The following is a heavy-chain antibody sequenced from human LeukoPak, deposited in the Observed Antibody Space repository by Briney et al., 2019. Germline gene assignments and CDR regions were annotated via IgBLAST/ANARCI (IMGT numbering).Heavy chain of an antibody. V-gene: IGHV1-69*04. J-gene: IGHJ3*02. CDR2: IIPILGIA. CDR3: ATAAIDRWELLTHAFDI. CDR1: GGTFSSYA. D-gene: IGHD1-26*01. Sequence: GASVKVSCKASGGTFSSYAISWVRQAPGQGLEWMGRIIPILGIANYAQKFQGRVTITADKSTSTAYMELSSLRSDDTAVYYCATAAIDRWELLTHAFDIWGQGTVVTVSS.